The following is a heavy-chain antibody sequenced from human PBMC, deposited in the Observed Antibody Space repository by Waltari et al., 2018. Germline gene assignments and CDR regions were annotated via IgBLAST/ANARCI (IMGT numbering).Heavy chain of an antibody. CDR1: GFTFSSYW. CDR2: IKQDGSEK. V-gene: IGHV3-7*04. Sequence: EVQLVESGGGLVQPGGSLRLSCAAPGFTFSSYWMSGVRQAPGKGLEWVANIKQDGSEKYYVDSVKGRFTISRDNAKNSLYLQMNSLRAEDTAVYYCARDLGGDWGQGTLVTVSS. J-gene: IGHJ4*02. CDR3: ARDLGGD. D-gene: IGHD3-16*01.